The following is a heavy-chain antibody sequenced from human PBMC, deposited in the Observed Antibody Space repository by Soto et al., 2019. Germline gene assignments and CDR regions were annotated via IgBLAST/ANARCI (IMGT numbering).Heavy chain of an antibody. CDR2: IKQDGSEI. D-gene: IGHD3-10*01. CDR1: GFAFSSRW. V-gene: IGHV3-7*04. Sequence: GGSLRLSCVASGFAFSSRWMNWVRHVPGKGLEWVANIKQDGSEIHYEDSVKGRFTISRDNAKNSLYLHMNRLKVDDSAVYHCVRSSGWTGDFWGQGILVTVSA. J-gene: IGHJ4*02. CDR3: VRSSGWTGDF.